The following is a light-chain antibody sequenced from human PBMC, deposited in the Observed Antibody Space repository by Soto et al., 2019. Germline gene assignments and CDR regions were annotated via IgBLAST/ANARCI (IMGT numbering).Light chain of an antibody. J-gene: IGKJ1*01. CDR3: LQHNSYPRT. Sequence: DIQMTQSPSAMSASVGDRVTITCRASQDIGNHVAWFQQKPGKVPKRLIYVASSLQSGVPSRFSGSGSGTEFTLTISSLQPEDFATYYCLQHNSYPRTFGQGTKVEIK. CDR2: VAS. CDR1: QDIGNH. V-gene: IGKV1-17*03.